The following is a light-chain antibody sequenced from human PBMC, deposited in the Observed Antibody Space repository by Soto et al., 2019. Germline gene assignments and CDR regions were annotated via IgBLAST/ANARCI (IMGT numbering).Light chain of an antibody. Sequence: QSALTQPASVSGSPGQSITISCSGTSIDIGTYDHVAWFQQFPGKTPKLVIYSVSDRPSGVSYRFSGSKSGNTASLTISGLQSDDEADYYCISYTVSRSYVFGTGTKVTVL. J-gene: IGLJ1*01. CDR1: SIDIGTYDH. V-gene: IGLV2-14*01. CDR3: ISYTVSRSYV. CDR2: SVS.